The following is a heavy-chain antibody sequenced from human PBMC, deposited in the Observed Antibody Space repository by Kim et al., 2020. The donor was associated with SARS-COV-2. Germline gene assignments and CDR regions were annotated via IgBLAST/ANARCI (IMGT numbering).Heavy chain of an antibody. Sequence: GGSLRLSCAASGFTFSSYAMHWVRQAPGKGLEWVAVISYDGSNKYYADSVKGRFTISRDNSKNTLYLQMNSLRAEDTAVYYCAREKSRITFGGPLDYWGQGTLVTVSS. J-gene: IGHJ4*02. CDR1: GFTFSSYA. V-gene: IGHV3-30-3*01. CDR2: ISYDGSNK. CDR3: AREKSRITFGGPLDY. D-gene: IGHD3-16*01.